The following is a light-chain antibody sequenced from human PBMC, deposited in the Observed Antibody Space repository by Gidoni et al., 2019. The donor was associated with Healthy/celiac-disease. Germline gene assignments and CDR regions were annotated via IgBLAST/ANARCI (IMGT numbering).Light chain of an antibody. CDR1: QSVSTY. CDR2: DAS. J-gene: IGKJ3*01. Sequence: EIVLTQSPATLSLSPGEGATLASRAIQSVSTYLAWYPQQPGQAPRLLIYDASNRATGIPARFSGSGSVTDFTLTISSLEPEDFAVYYCQQRSNSFGPGTKVDIK. CDR3: QQRSNS. V-gene: IGKV3-11*01.